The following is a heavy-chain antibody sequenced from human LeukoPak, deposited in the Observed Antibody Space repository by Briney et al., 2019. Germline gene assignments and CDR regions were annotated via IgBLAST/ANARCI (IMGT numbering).Heavy chain of an antibody. Sequence: GASVKVSCKASGYTFTSYYMHWVRQAPGQGLEWMGIINPSGGSTSYAQKFQGRVAMTRDTSTSTVYMELSSLRSEDTAVYYCARPIAHTYYYYGMDVWGQGTTVTVSS. V-gene: IGHV1-46*01. J-gene: IGHJ6*02. CDR2: INPSGGST. CDR1: GYTFTSYY. D-gene: IGHD2-21*01. CDR3: ARPIAHTYYYYGMDV.